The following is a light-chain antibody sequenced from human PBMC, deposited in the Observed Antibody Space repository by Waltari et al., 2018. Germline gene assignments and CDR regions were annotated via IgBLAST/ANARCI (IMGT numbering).Light chain of an antibody. Sequence: SYELTQPPSLSVSPGQTASITCSGDKLEDRNVCWYQQKPGQSPVLVLHQDSKRPSGIPERFSGFNSGNTATLTISETQAMDEADYYCQAWDRNTYVVFGGGTKLTVL. CDR3: QAWDRNTYVV. J-gene: IGLJ2*01. V-gene: IGLV3-1*01. CDR2: QDS. CDR1: KLEDRN.